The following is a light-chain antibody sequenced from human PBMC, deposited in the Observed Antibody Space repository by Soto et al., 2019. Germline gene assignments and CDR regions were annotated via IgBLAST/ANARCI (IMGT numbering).Light chain of an antibody. CDR2: DVN. Sequence: QSAVTQSTSGAGSSGQKNTISCTGTISDVGGYDYVSWYQQLPGKAPKLLIYDVNNRPSGVSHRFSGSKSGNTASLTISGLQAEDEADYYCSSYTGSSTFVFGTVTKVTVL. V-gene: IGLV2-14*01. CDR1: ISDVGGYDY. CDR3: SSYTGSSTFV. J-gene: IGLJ1*01.